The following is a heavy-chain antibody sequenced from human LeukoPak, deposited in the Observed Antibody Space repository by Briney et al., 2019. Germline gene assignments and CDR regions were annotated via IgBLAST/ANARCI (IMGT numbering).Heavy chain of an antibody. D-gene: IGHD6-19*01. CDR1: GYTFTRHY. V-gene: IGHV1-2*02. Sequence: ASVKVSCKASGYTFTRHYMHWVRQAPGQGLEWMGWINPDSGGAKYAQKFQGRVTMTRDTSISTAYMELSRLTSDDTAVYYCARVLTVGAVAGTSPDFQHWGQGTLVTVSS. CDR3: ARVLTVGAVAGTSPDFQH. CDR2: INPDSGGA. J-gene: IGHJ1*01.